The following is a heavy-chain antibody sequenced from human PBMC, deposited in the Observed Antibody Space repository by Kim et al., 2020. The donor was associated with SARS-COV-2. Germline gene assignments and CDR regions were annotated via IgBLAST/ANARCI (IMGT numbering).Heavy chain of an antibody. V-gene: IGHV3-30*01. D-gene: IGHD5-12*01. CDR3: ARDRATHYFDY. J-gene: IGHJ4*02. Sequence: KNYADSVKGRITISRDNSKNSLYLPMNSLRAEDTAVYYCARDRATHYFDYWGQGTLVTVSS. CDR2: K.